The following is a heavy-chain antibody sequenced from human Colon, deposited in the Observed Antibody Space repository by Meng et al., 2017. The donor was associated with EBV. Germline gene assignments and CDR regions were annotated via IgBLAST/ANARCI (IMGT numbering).Heavy chain of an antibody. D-gene: IGHD4-17*01. Sequence: VQVQQCGAGLLKPSETLSLTCAVSGGSFSGYYWSWIRQAPGKGLEWIGEINHSGSTKFNPSLESRVSISVDTSENQVSLKLTSVTAADTAVYYCARRTTVNLRSFDSWGQGTLVTVSS. CDR1: GGSFSGYY. CDR2: INHSGST. CDR3: ARRTTVNLRSFDS. J-gene: IGHJ4*02. V-gene: IGHV4-34*01.